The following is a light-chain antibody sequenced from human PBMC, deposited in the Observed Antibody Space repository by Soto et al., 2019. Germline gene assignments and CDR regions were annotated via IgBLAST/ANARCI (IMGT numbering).Light chain of an antibody. J-gene: IGLJ2*01. CDR3: SSYTTISPHVV. CDR2: DVS. CDR1: RSDVGGYNY. Sequence: QSVLTQPASVSGSPGQSITISCTGTRSDVGGYNYVSWYQQHPGKAPKLMIYDVSNRPSGVSNRFSGSKSGNTASLTISGLQAEDETDYYCSSYTTISPHVVFGGGTKLTVL. V-gene: IGLV2-14*01.